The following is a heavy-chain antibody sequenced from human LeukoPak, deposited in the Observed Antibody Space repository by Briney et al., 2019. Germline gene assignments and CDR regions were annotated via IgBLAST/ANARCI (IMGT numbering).Heavy chain of an antibody. D-gene: IGHD4/OR15-4a*01. CDR1: GGSISSGDYY. J-gene: IGHJ4*02. V-gene: IGHV4-39*07. Sequence: PSETLSLTCTVSGGSISSGDYYWSWIRQPPGKGLERIGEINHSGSTNYNPSLKSRVTISVDTSKNQFSLKLSSVTAADTAVYYCRGGALTFDYWGQGTLVTVSS. CDR3: RGGALTFDY. CDR2: INHSGST.